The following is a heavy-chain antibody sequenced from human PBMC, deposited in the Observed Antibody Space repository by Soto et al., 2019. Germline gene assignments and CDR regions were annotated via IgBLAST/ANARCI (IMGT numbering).Heavy chain of an antibody. CDR3: ARDHYGPGWFDP. D-gene: IGHD3-10*01. CDR1: GFTFSSCA. CDR2: ISHSPSYK. J-gene: IGHJ5*02. V-gene: IGHV3-11*05. Sequence: GGSLRLSCAASGFTFSSCAMGWIRQAPGKGLEWVSYISHSPSYKNYADSVKGRFTISRDNAKNSLYLQMNSLRAEDTAVYYCARDHYGPGWFDPWGQGTLVTVSS.